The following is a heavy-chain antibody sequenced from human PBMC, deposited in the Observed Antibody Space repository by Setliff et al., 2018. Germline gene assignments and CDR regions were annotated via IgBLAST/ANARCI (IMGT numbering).Heavy chain of an antibody. Sequence: ASVKVSCKASGYTFTTYAIGWMRQAPGQGPEWMGWINTNTGNPSYAQGFTGRFVFSLDTSVSTAYLQISSLKGEDTGVYYCARASRYGTIKYRGDYYMDVWGKGTTVTVPS. V-gene: IGHV7-4-1*02. CDR2: INTNTGNP. CDR1: GYTFTTYA. J-gene: IGHJ6*03. D-gene: IGHD5-12*01. CDR3: ARASRYGTIKYRGDYYMDV.